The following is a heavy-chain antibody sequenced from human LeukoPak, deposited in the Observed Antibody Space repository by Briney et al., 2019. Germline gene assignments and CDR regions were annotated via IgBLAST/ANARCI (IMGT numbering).Heavy chain of an antibody. Sequence: SETLSLTCTVSGGSIISSSYYWGWIRQPPGKGLEWIGSIYYSGSTYYNPSLKSRVTISVDTSKNQFSLKLSSVTAADTAVYYCARHVRGGVQRAVGPADYWGQGTLVTVSS. CDR3: ARHVRGGVQRAVGPADY. CDR1: GGSIISSSYY. J-gene: IGHJ4*02. V-gene: IGHV4-39*01. CDR2: IYYSGST. D-gene: IGHD2-15*01.